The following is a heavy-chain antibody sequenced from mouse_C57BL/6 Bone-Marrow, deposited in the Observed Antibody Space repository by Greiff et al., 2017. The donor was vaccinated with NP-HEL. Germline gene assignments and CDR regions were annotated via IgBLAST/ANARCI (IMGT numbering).Heavy chain of an antibody. V-gene: IGHV1-80*01. Sequence: VQLVESGAELVKPGASVKISCKASGYAFSSYWMNWVKQRPGKGLEWIGQIYPGDGDTNYNGKFKGKATLTADKSSSTAYMQLSSLTSEDSAVYFCARVSLLLLRYFDYWGQGTTLTVSS. J-gene: IGHJ2*01. CDR3: ARVSLLLLRYFDY. D-gene: IGHD1-1*01. CDR2: IYPGDGDT. CDR1: GYAFSSYW.